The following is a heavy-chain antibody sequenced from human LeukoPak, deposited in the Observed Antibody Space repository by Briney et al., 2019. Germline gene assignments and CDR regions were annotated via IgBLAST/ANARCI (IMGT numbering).Heavy chain of an antibody. CDR3: ARGSIWQWLVDY. CDR1: GGSISSYY. D-gene: IGHD6-19*01. V-gene: IGHV4-59*12. Sequence: SETLSLTCTVSGGSISSYYWSWIRQPPGKGLEWIGYIYYSGSTNYNPSLKSRVTISVDTSKNQFSLKLSSVTAADTAVYYCARGSIWQWLVDYWGQGTLVTVSS. J-gene: IGHJ4*02. CDR2: IYYSGST.